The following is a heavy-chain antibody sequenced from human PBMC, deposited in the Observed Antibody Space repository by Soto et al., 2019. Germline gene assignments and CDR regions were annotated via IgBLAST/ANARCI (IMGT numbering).Heavy chain of an antibody. V-gene: IGHV1-3*01. CDR2: INAGNGNT. CDR3: ARNRLGDYVTFFDY. Sequence: QVQLVQSGAEVKKPGASVKVSCKASGYTFTSYAMHWVRQAPGQRLEWMGWINAGNGNTKYSQKFQGRVTITRDTSASTAYMELRSLRSEDTAVYYCARNRLGDYVTFFDYWGQGTLVTVSS. D-gene: IGHD4-17*01. CDR1: GYTFTSYA. J-gene: IGHJ4*02.